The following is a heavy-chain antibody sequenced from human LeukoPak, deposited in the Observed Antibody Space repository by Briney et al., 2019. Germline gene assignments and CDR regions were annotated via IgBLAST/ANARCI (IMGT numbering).Heavy chain of an antibody. J-gene: IGHJ4*02. CDR2: IYSSGTT. D-gene: IGHD6-13*01. V-gene: IGHV4-4*07. CDR3: ASGGSRQLATSHSYFDY. CDR1: GGSISGYY. Sequence: SETLSLTCNVSGGSISGYYWSWIRQPAGKGLEWIGRIYSSGTTNYNPSLKSRLTMSVDTSKNQFSLELSSVTAADTAVYFCASGGSRQLATSHSYFDYWGQGILVPVSS.